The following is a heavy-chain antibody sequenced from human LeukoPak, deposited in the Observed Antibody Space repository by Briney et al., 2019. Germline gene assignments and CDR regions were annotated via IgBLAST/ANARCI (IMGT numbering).Heavy chain of an antibody. CDR2: IRYDGNIK. Sequence: PGGSPRLSCAASGFTFSSYGMSWVRQAPGKGLEWVAFIRYDGNIKHYADSVKGRFTISRDSSKNTLHLQMNSLRPEDTAVYYCAKGGSSSWDYFDYWGQGTLVTVSS. D-gene: IGHD6-13*01. CDR3: AKGGSSSWDYFDY. J-gene: IGHJ4*02. CDR1: GFTFSSYG. V-gene: IGHV3-30*02.